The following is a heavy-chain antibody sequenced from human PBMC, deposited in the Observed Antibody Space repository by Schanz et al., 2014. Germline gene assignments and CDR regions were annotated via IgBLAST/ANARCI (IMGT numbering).Heavy chain of an antibody. Sequence: EVQLLESGGGLVQPGGSLRLSCLASGFAFSSYAMSWVRQAPGKGLEWVSSISGDHRNTFYADSVKGRFTISRDNSKNALYLQLGSLSAEDTAVYFCARDNRYYLFDYWGQGALVTVSS. D-gene: IGHD3-16*02. CDR3: ARDNRYYLFDY. V-gene: IGHV3-23*01. CDR1: GFAFSSYA. CDR2: ISGDHRNT. J-gene: IGHJ4*02.